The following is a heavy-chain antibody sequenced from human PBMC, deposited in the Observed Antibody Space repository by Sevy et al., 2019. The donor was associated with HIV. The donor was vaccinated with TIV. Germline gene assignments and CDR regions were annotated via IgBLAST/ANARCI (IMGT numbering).Heavy chain of an antibody. Sequence: GGSLRLSCAASGFAFSSHAMHWVRQAPGKGLEWVAVISYGGTGTFYAASVEGRFTISRDNSKNMLSLLINSLRPEDAAVYYCARDGGNSVKWYPLYWGHGTLVTVSS. V-gene: IGHV3-30-3*01. CDR2: ISYGGTGT. J-gene: IGHJ4*01. D-gene: IGHD2-2*01. CDR3: ARDGGNSVKWYPLY. CDR1: GFAFSSHA.